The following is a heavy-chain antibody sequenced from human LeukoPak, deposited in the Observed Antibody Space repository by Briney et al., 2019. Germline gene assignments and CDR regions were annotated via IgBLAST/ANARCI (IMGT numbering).Heavy chain of an antibody. Sequence: ASVKVSCKASGYTFTGYYMHWVRQAPGQGLEWMGWINPNSGGTNYAQKFQGRVTMTRDTSISTAYMELSRLRSDDTAVYYCARSGRYYYDSSGRPFDYWGQGTLVTVSS. CDR1: GYTFTGYY. D-gene: IGHD3-22*01. J-gene: IGHJ4*02. CDR2: INPNSGGT. CDR3: ARSGRYYYDSSGRPFDY. V-gene: IGHV1-2*02.